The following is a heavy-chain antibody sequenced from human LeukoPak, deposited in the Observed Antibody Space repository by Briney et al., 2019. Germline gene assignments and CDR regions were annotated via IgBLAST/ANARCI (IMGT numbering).Heavy chain of an antibody. D-gene: IGHD2-8*02. Sequence: GESLKISCQVSGYIFTNYWIVWVRQMPGKGLEWMGIIYPGDSDTKYSPSFQGQVTFSADKSINIVYLQWSSLKASDTAMYYCARQGTGYSFDYWGQGTLVTVSS. CDR1: GYIFTNYW. CDR3: ARQGTGYSFDY. J-gene: IGHJ4*02. CDR2: IYPGDSDT. V-gene: IGHV5-51*01.